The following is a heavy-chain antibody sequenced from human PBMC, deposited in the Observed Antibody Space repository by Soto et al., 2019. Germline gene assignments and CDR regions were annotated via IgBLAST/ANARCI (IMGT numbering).Heavy chain of an antibody. Sequence: QLQLQESGSGLVKPSQTLSLTCTVSGGSISSGGYSWNWIRQAPGKGLEWIGYIYHSGYTLYNPSLKGRVTISVDKSKTHFSLNLTSVTAEDTAVYYCARDQLEGNWFDPWGQGTLVTVSS. D-gene: IGHD1-1*01. CDR2: IYHSGYT. CDR3: ARDQLEGNWFDP. J-gene: IGHJ5*02. V-gene: IGHV4-30-2*01. CDR1: GGSISSGGYS.